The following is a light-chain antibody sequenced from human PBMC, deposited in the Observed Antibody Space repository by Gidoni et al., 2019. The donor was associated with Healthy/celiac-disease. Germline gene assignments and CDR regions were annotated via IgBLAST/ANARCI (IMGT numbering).Light chain of an antibody. CDR3: QQCGSSPPVT. CDR2: GAS. V-gene: IGKV3-20*01. J-gene: IGKJ5*01. Sequence: EIVLTQSPGTLSLSPGERATLSCRASQSVSSSHLAWYQQKPGQAPRLLIYGASSRATGIPDRFSGSGSGTGFTLTISRLEPEDFAVYYCQQCGSSPPVTFGQGTRLEIK. CDR1: QSVSSSH.